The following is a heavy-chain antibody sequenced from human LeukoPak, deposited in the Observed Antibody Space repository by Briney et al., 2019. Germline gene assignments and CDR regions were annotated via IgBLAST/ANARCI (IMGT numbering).Heavy chain of an antibody. CDR2: ISGSGGST. V-gene: IGHV3-23*01. D-gene: IGHD3-3*01. Sequence: GGSLRLSCAASGFTFSSYAMSWVRQAPGKGLEWVSAISGSGGSTYYADSVKGRFTISRDNSKNTLYLQMNSLRAEDTAVYYCAKDFLGYDFWSGQSLYYYYMDVWGKGTTVTVSS. J-gene: IGHJ6*03. CDR1: GFTFSSYA. CDR3: AKDFLGYDFWSGQSLYYYYMDV.